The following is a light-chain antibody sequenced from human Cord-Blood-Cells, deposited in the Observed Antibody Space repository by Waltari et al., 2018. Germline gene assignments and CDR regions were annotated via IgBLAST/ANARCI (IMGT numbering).Light chain of an antibody. J-gene: IGKJ4*01. V-gene: IGKV3-11*01. CDR1: QSVSSY. CDR2: DAS. Sequence: EFVLTQSTATLSLSTRERAPLSCRASQSVSSYLAWYQQKPGQAPRLLIYDASNRATGIPARFSGSGSGTDFTLTISSLEPEDFAVYYCQQRSNWLTFGGGTKVEIK. CDR3: QQRSNWLT.